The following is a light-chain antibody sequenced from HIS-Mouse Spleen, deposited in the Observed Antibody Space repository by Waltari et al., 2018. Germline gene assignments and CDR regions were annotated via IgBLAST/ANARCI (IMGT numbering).Light chain of an antibody. CDR1: KLGEKY. J-gene: IGLJ2*01. Sequence: SYELTQPPSVSVSPGQTASITCSGDKLGEKYACWYQQKPGQSPLLVIYQDSKRPSGIPGRFSGSNSGNTATLTISGTQAMDEADYYCQAWDSSTVVFGGGTKLTVL. CDR2: QDS. V-gene: IGLV3-1*01. CDR3: QAWDSSTVV.